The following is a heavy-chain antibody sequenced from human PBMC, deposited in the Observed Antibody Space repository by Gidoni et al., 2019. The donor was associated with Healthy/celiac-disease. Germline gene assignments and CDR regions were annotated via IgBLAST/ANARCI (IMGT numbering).Heavy chain of an antibody. Sequence: EVQLVESGGGLVQPGGSLRLSFSASGFTFSSYAMHWVRQAPGKGLEYVSAISSNGGSTYYADSVKGRFTISRDNSKNTLYLQMSSLRAEDTAVYYGVKSVEKLLWFGELNFDYWGQGTLVSVSS. CDR3: VKSVEKLLWFGELNFDY. CDR2: ISSNGGST. CDR1: GFTFSSYA. J-gene: IGHJ4*02. V-gene: IGHV3-64D*06. D-gene: IGHD3-10*01.